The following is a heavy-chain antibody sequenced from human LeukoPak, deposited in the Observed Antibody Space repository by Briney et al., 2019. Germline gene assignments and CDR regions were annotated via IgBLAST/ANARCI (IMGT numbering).Heavy chain of an antibody. CDR1: GFTFSSYG. V-gene: IGHV3-30*02. J-gene: IGHJ6*03. CDR3: AKGEGFYYYMDV. Sequence: GGSLRLSCAASGFTFSSYGMHWVRQAPGKGLEWVAFIRYDGSNKYYADSVRSRFTISRDNSKNTLFLQMNSLRVEDTAVYYCAKGEGFYYYMDVWGKGTTVTVSS. CDR2: IRYDGSNK.